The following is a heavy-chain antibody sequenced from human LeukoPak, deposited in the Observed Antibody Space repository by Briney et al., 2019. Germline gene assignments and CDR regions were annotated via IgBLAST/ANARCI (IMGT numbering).Heavy chain of an antibody. V-gene: IGHV6-1*01. CDR3: ARGNELLWFGELLYQNWFDP. CDR1: GDSVSSNSAA. J-gene: IGHJ5*02. D-gene: IGHD3-10*01. CDR2: TYYRSKWYN. Sequence: SQTLSLTCAISGDSVSSNSAAWNWIRQSPSRGLEWLGRTYYRSKWYNDYAVSVKSRINITPDTSKNQFSLQLNSVTAADTAVYYCARGNELLWFGELLYQNWFDPWGQGTLVTVSS.